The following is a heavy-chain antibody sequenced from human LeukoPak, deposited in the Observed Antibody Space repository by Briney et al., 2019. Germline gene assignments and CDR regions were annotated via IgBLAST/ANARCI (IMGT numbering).Heavy chain of an antibody. D-gene: IGHD1-14*01. Sequence: GGSLRLSCAASGFTFSSYWMHWVRQAPGKGLEWDSVIYSGGSTYYADSVKGRFTISRDNSKNTLYLQMNSLRAEDTAVYYCARERTGWFDPWGQGTLVTVSS. J-gene: IGHJ5*02. CDR1: GFTFSSYW. V-gene: IGHV3-66*01. CDR2: IYSGGST. CDR3: ARERTGWFDP.